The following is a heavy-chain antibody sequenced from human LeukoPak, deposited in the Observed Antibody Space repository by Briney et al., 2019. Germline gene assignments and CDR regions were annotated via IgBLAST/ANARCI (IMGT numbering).Heavy chain of an antibody. Sequence: PSETLSLTCTASGGSISSYYWSWIRQPAGKGLEWIGRIYTSGSTNYNPSLKSRVTMSVDTSKNQFSLKLSSVTAADTAVYYCARMGEYTQQLEEFFDYWGQGTLVTVSS. J-gene: IGHJ4*02. CDR1: GGSISSYY. D-gene: IGHD6-13*01. V-gene: IGHV4-4*07. CDR2: IYTSGST. CDR3: ARMGEYTQQLEEFFDY.